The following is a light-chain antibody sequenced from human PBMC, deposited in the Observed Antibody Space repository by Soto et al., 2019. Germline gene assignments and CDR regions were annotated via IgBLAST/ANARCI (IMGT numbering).Light chain of an antibody. Sequence: DIQMTQSPSSLSASVGDRVTITCRASQSIGYYLNWYQQKPGKAPKFLIYAASSLQSGVPSRFSGSGSGTDFTLTISSLQPEDFATYYCQHSYTTPYTFGQGTNVEIK. CDR1: QSIGYY. V-gene: IGKV1-39*01. CDR2: AAS. J-gene: IGKJ2*01. CDR3: QHSYTTPYT.